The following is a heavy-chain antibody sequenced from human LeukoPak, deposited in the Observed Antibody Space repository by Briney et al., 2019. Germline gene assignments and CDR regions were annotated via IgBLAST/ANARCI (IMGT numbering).Heavy chain of an antibody. CDR2: ITGSGATT. D-gene: IGHD4-17*01. CDR3: ARGNGDYRLGSVSADY. V-gene: IGHV3-23*01. Sequence: GASLRLSCAASEFTFSSYAMSWVRQAPGKGLEWVSTITGSGATTYYAGSVKGRFTISRDISKNTLYLYLQMNSLRAEDTAVYYCARGNGDYRLGSVSADYWGQGTLVTVSS. CDR1: EFTFSSYA. J-gene: IGHJ4*02.